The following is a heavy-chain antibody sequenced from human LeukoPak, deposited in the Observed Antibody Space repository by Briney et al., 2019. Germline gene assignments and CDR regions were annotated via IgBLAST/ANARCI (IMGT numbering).Heavy chain of an antibody. CDR3: TTDPGYYGSGSYLKVNWFDP. V-gene: IGHV3-15*01. Sequence: GGSLRLSCAPPGFTFINPWVRWVRPAPGGGRGWVGRIKTKTEVGTTDYAAPVKGRFTISRDDSKNTLYLQINSLKTEDTAVYYCTTDPGYYGSGSYLKVNWFDPWGQGTLVTVSS. D-gene: IGHD3-10*01. CDR1: GFTFINPW. J-gene: IGHJ5*02. CDR2: IKTKTEVGTT.